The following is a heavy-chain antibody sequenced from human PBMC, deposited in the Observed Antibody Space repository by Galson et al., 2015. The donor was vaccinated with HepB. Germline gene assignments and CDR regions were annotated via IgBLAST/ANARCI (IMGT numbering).Heavy chain of an antibody. J-gene: IGHJ6*02. CDR2: IYYSGST. D-gene: IGHD2-2*01. V-gene: IGHV4-38-2*01. Sequence: LRLSCAASGFTYSDYYMDWVRQPPGKGLEWIGSIYYSGSTYYNPSLKSRVTISVDTSKNQFSLKLSSVTAADTAVYYCARRDWGSTSRYYYYYYGMDVWGQGTTVTVSS. CDR3: ARRDWGSTSRYYYYYYGMDV. CDR1: GFTYSDYY.